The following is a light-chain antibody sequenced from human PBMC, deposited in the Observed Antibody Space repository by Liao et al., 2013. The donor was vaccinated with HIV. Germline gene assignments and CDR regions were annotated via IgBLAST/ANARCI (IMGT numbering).Light chain of an antibody. CDR1: KLGNGY. J-gene: IGLJ2*01. V-gene: IGLV3-1*01. Sequence: SYELTQPPSVSVSPGQTASITCSGDKLGNGYASWYQQKPGQSPVLVIYQDIKRPSGIPERFSASNSGNTATLTISGTQAMDEADFYCQAWDSSLYXVVVGG. CDR2: QDI. CDR3: QAWDSSLYXVV.